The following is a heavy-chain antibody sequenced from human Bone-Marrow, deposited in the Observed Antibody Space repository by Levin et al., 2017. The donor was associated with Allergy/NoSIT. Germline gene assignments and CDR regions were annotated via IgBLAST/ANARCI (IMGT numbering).Heavy chain of an antibody. D-gene: IGHD5-12*01. Sequence: GGSLRLSCAASGLTFSSYSMNWVRQTPGKGLEWISYISSSGDSTYYADSVKGRFTISRDNAKNSLYLQMNSLRDDDTGVYYCARDSSGYEVLFVYWGQGTLVTVSS. CDR3: ARDSSGYEVLFVY. J-gene: IGHJ4*02. V-gene: IGHV3-48*02. CDR2: ISSSGDST. CDR1: GLTFSSYS.